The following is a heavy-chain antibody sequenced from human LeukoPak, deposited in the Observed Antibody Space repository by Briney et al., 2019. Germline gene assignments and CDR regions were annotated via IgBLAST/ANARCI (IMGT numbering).Heavy chain of an antibody. Sequence: GRSLRLSCVVYGFTFSTYAMSWVRQAPGKGLEWSSAFRGSGSETYYADSVKGRFTISRDNSKNTLYLQMNSLRAEDTAIYYCAKTSRRNSAYDSPFDSWGQGTLVTVSS. CDR1: GFTFSTYA. J-gene: IGHJ4*02. V-gene: IGHV3-23*01. CDR3: AKTSRRNSAYDSPFDS. D-gene: IGHD5-12*01. CDR2: FRGSGSET.